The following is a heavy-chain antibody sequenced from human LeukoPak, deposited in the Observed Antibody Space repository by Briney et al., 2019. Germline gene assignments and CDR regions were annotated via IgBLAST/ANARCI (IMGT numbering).Heavy chain of an antibody. Sequence: GGSLTLSCAASGFPFSDYYMSWIRQAPGKGLEWVSYISSSGSTIYYADSVKGRFTISRDNAKNSLYLQMNSLRAEDTAVYYCARTGSRSDYGGNFDYWGQGTLVTVSS. D-gene: IGHD4-23*01. V-gene: IGHV3-11*01. CDR2: ISSSGSTI. J-gene: IGHJ4*02. CDR1: GFPFSDYY. CDR3: ARTGSRSDYGGNFDY.